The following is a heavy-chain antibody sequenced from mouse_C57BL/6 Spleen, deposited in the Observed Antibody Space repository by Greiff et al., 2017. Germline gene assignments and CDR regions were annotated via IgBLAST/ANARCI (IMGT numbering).Heavy chain of an antibody. CDR1: GFSLTSYG. CDR2: IWSGGSK. Sequence: VQVVESGPGLVQPSQSLSITCPASGFSLTSYGVHWVRQSPGKGLEWLGVIWSGGSKDYNAAFKSRLSISKDNSKSQVFVKTNRQQAGDTAMYYFAGSEDLDAKEKWGQETTVT. J-gene: IGHJ4*01. V-gene: IGHV2-2*01. CDR3: AGSEDLDAKEK.